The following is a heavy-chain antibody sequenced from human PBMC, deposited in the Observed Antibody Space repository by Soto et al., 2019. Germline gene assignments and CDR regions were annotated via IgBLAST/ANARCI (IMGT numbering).Heavy chain of an antibody. V-gene: IGHV1-69*12. D-gene: IGHD2-15*01. Sequence: QVQLVQSGAEVKKPGSSVKVSCKASGGTFSSYAISWVRQAPGQGLEWMGGIIPIFGTANYAQKFQGRVTITAGESRSTSYVELSSLRSEDTAVYYCARGEGYCSAGSCRYYYYGMDVWGQGTTVTVSS. J-gene: IGHJ6*02. CDR3: ARGEGYCSAGSCRYYYYGMDV. CDR2: IIPIFGTA. CDR1: GGTFSSYA.